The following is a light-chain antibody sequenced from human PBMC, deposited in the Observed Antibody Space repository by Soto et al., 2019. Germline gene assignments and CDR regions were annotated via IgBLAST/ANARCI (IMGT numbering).Light chain of an antibody. Sequence: EVVLTQSPATLSVSPGDRATLSCRASQYIGSAVAWYHQRSGQAPRLLIFDASIRVPTTPARFSGSVSGTEFTLTISSLQSEDFAVYYCQQLNNWPSYTFGQGTKLEIK. V-gene: IGKV3-15*01. J-gene: IGKJ2*01. CDR2: DAS. CDR1: QYIGSA. CDR3: QQLNNWPSYT.